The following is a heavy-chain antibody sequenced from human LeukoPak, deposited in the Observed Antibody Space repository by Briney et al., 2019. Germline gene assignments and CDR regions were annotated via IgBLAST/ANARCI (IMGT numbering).Heavy chain of an antibody. D-gene: IGHD6-19*01. Sequence: AESLKISCKGSGYKVSSYWIGWVRQMPRKGLEWMGIIYPGDSDTRYSPSFQGQVTTSADKSISAAYLQCSSLKASDTAMYYCARHTSGCFDYWGQGTLVTVSS. V-gene: IGHV5-51*01. CDR3: ARHTSGCFDY. J-gene: IGHJ4*02. CDR1: GYKVSSYW. CDR2: IYPGDSDT.